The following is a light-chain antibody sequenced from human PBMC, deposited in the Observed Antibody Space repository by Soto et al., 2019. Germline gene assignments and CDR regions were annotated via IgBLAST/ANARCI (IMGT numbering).Light chain of an antibody. Sequence: EIVMTQSPAALYVSQVEGSTLCCRASQSVSSYLAWYQQKPGQAPRLLIYGASSRATGLPDRFSGSGSGTDFTLTISRLEPEDFAVYYCQQYSRSPDTFGGGTKVDNK. CDR2: GAS. CDR3: QQYSRSPDT. J-gene: IGKJ4*01. V-gene: IGKV3-20*01. CDR1: QSVSSY.